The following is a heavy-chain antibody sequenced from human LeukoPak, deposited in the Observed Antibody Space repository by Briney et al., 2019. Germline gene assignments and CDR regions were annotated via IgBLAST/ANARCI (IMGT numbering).Heavy chain of an antibody. V-gene: IGHV3-48*03. CDR2: ISSSGSTI. D-gene: IGHD2-8*02. CDR3: AWWGDITVY. CDR1: GFTFSSYE. J-gene: IGHJ4*02. Sequence: PGGSLRLSCAASGFTFSSYEMNWVRQAPGKGLEWVSYISSSGSTIYYADSVKGRFTISRDNAKNSLYLQMNSLRAEDTAVYYCAWWGDITVYWGQGTLVTVSS.